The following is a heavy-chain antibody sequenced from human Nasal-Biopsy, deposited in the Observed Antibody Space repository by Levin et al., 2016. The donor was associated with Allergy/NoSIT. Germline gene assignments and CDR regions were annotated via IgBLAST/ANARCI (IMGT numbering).Heavy chain of an antibody. J-gene: IGHJ4*02. Sequence: GESLKISCAASGFTFMNHAMYWVRQAPGKGLELMAVISDDGRKNYHIDSVKGRFTVSRDNSKKTLYLQMNSLRIEDTAVYYCATIRARESRGGLAHWGQGTLVTVSS. CDR1: GFTFMNHA. D-gene: IGHD3-10*01. CDR3: ATIRARESRGGLAH. CDR2: ISDDGRKN. V-gene: IGHV3-30*04.